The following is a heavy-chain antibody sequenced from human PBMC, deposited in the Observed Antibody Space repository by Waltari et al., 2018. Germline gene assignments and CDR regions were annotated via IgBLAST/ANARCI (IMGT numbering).Heavy chain of an antibody. V-gene: IGHV3-53*01. Sequence: EEQLVESGGGVIQIGGSLRLSCEGSGFSVSDNYMNWVRQGPGKGLDGVSTMGRDGNTYYADSVKGRFATSRGSSRDTVYFEMNSLRPDDTAVYYCASTLHLDGWLDGFDIWGQGTVVTVSS. J-gene: IGHJ3*02. CDR2: MGRDGNT. D-gene: IGHD1-1*01. CDR1: GFSVSDNY. CDR3: ASTLHLDGWLDGFDI.